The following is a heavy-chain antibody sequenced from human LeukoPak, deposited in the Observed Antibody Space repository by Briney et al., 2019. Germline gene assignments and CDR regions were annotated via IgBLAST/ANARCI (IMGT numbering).Heavy chain of an antibody. J-gene: IGHJ6*03. Sequence: GGSLRLSCAASGFTVTSNYMSWVRQASGKGLEWVSAIYSGGSTDYADSVKGRFTISRDNSKNTLYLQMNSPRAEDTAVYYCAGSLLEWPYYMDVWGKGTTVTVSS. CDR3: AGSLLEWPYYMDV. CDR2: IYSGGST. V-gene: IGHV3-53*01. CDR1: GFTVTSNY. D-gene: IGHD3-3*01.